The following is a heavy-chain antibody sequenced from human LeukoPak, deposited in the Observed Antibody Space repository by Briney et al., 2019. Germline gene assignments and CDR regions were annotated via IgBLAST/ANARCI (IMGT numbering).Heavy chain of an antibody. CDR2: ISSSGSTI. J-gene: IGHJ6*03. CDR1: GFTFSDYY. D-gene: IGHD4-17*01. V-gene: IGHV3-11*04. CDR3: ARDSRSTTVTTIGVGYYYYMDV. Sequence: GGSLRLSCAASGFTFSDYYMSWIRQAPGKGLEWVSYISSSGSTIYYADSVKGRFTISRDNAKNTLYLQMNSLRAEDTAVYYCARDSRSTTVTTIGVGYYYYMDVWGKGTTVTVSS.